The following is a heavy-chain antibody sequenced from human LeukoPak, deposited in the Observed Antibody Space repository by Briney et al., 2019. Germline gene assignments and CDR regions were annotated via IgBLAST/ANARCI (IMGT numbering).Heavy chain of an antibody. D-gene: IGHD3-9*01. Sequence: ASVKVSCKASGYTFTGYYMHWVRQAPGQGLEWMGWINPNSGGTNYAQKFQGRVTMTRDTSISTAYMELSNLISEDMAVYYCARATGYYKEMGGYNWFDPWGQGTLVTVSS. CDR3: ARATGYYKEMGGYNWFDP. J-gene: IGHJ5*02. V-gene: IGHV1-2*02. CDR2: INPNSGGT. CDR1: GYTFTGYY.